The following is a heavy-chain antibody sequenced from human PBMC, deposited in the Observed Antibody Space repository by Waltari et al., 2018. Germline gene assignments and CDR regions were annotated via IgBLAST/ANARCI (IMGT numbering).Heavy chain of an antibody. V-gene: IGHV4-34*01. CDR1: GGSFSGSY. Sequence: QVQLQQLGAGLLKPSETLSLTCAVYGGSFSGSYCSWVRQPPGKGLGWVGEINHSGSTNDNPSRKSRVTISVDTSKNQFSLKLSSVTAADTAVYYCARASQYYDFWSGYYYFDYWGQGTLVTVSS. CDR3: ARASQYYDFWSGYYYFDY. CDR2: INHSGST. J-gene: IGHJ4*02. D-gene: IGHD3-3*01.